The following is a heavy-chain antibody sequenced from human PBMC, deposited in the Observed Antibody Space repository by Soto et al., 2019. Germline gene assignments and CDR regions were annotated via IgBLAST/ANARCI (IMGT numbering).Heavy chain of an antibody. CDR2: ISGSGETS. D-gene: IGHD2-8*01. V-gene: IGHV3-23*01. J-gene: IGHJ3*02. CDR1: GLSFGSYG. CDR3: AKSLRTVYDMDAFDI. Sequence: EVQLLESGGGWVQPGGSLRLSCAASGLSFGSYGMNWVRQAPGKGLEWVTGISGSGETSYYADSVRGRFTISRDNRKNTVYLQMSGVTAEDTAVYFCAKSLRTVYDMDAFDIWGQGTVVSVSP.